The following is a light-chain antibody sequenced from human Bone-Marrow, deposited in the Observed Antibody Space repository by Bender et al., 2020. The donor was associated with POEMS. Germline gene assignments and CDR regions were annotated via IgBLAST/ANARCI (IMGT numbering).Light chain of an antibody. CDR1: TSNIGAKY. CDR3: QSYDTSLSGSV. V-gene: IGLV1-47*01. J-gene: IGLJ2*01. CDR2: RTD. Sequence: QPILTQPPSASGAPGQKVIISCSGATSNIGAKYVYWYQQFPGTAPKPLIYRTDQRHSGVPDRFSASKSGTSASLAITGLRSEDEADYYCQSYDTSLSGSVFGGGTKLTVL.